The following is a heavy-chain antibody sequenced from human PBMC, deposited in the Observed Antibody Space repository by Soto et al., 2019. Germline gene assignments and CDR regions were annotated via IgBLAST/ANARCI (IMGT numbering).Heavy chain of an antibody. CDR2: IYPGDFDT. CDR1: GYSFTSYW. CDR3: ARVGLQWCSDFDY. J-gene: IGHJ4*02. D-gene: IGHD2-15*01. Sequence: GEALKISWKGSGYSFTSYWIGWGRQRPGKGLGGRGIIYPGDFDTRYSTSFQGKVTISADKYISTAYLQWSSLKASDTAMYYCARVGLQWCSDFDYWGQGTLVTVSS. V-gene: IGHV5-51*01.